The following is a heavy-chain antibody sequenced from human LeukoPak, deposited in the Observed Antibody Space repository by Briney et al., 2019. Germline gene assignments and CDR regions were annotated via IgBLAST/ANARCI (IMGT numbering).Heavy chain of an antibody. CDR1: GYTFTSYD. V-gene: IGHV1-8*01. Sequence: ASVKVSCKASGYTFTSYDINWVRQATGQGLEWMGWMNPNSGNTGYAQKFQGRVTMTRNTSISTAYMELSSLRSEDTAVYYCARWGYSSGWPVYYYYYYYMDVWGKGTTVTVSS. D-gene: IGHD6-19*01. CDR2: MNPNSGNT. J-gene: IGHJ6*03. CDR3: ARWGYSSGWPVYYYYYYYMDV.